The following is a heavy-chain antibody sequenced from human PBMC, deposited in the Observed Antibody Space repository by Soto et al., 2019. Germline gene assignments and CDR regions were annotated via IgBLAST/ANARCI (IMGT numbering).Heavy chain of an antibody. CDR1: GYTFTSYA. CDR3: ARDCSSTSCSGAFDY. D-gene: IGHD2-2*01. J-gene: IGHJ4*02. Sequence: ASVKVSCKASGYTFTSYAMHWVRQAPGQRLEWMGWINAGNGNTKYSQKSQGRVTITRDTSASTAYMELSSLRSEDTAVYYCARDCSSTSCSGAFDYWGQGTLVTVSS. V-gene: IGHV1-3*01. CDR2: INAGNGNT.